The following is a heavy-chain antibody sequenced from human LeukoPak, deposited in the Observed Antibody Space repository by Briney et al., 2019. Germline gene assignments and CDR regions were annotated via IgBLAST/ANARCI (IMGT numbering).Heavy chain of an antibody. CDR3: ARDGGGWWLDY. J-gene: IGHJ4*02. CDR1: GYTFTSYG. Sequence: ASVKVSCKASGYTFTSYGISWVRQAPGQGLEWMGWISAYNGNTNYAQKLQGRVTMTTDTSTSTACMELRSLRSDDTAVYYCARDGGGWWLDYWGQGTLVTVSS. CDR2: ISAYNGNT. V-gene: IGHV1-18*01. D-gene: IGHD6-19*01.